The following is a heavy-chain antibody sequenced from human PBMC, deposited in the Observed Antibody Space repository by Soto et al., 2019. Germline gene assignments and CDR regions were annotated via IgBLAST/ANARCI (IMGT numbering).Heavy chain of an antibody. CDR2: ISGSSDDT. D-gene: IGHD1-1*01. J-gene: IGHJ4*02. Sequence: QLLESGGGFVQPGGSLRLSCVASGFTFSNFAMAWVRQAPGEGLEWVSAISGSSDDTFYADSMKGRFTISRDNSKDTLYLQINSLRAEDTAVYYCANPIPRTGTTFGFWGQGTLGTVSS. CDR3: ANPIPRTGTTFGF. CDR1: GFTFSNFA. V-gene: IGHV3-23*01.